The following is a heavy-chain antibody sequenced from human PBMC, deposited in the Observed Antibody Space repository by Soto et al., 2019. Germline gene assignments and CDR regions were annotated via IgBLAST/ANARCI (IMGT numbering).Heavy chain of an antibody. CDR1: GFTFSSYS. D-gene: IGHD3-9*01. CDR3: ARDVIAYYDILTGYLD. V-gene: IGHV3-21*01. CDR2: ISSSSSYI. Sequence: GGSLRLSCAASGFTFSSYSMNWVRQAPGKGLEWVSSISSSSSYIYYADSVKGRFTISRDNAKNSLYLQMNSLRAEDTAVYYCARDVIAYYDILTGYLDWGQGTLVTVSS. J-gene: IGHJ4*02.